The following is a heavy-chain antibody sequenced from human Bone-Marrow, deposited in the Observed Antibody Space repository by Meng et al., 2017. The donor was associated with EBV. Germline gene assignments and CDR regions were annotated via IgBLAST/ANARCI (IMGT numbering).Heavy chain of an antibody. CDR3: AMGLATDFNY. V-gene: IGHV1-46*01. D-gene: IGHD5-12*01. J-gene: IGHJ4*02. Sequence: QVHLVQSGAEVKKPGASVKLSCKASGFRFTSHFIHWVRQAPGQGFEWMGIINPSGGSTSYAQKFQGRVTMTRDTSTSTVYMELSSLRSEDTAVYYCAMGLATDFNYWGQGTLVTVSS. CDR2: INPSGGST. CDR1: GFRFTSHF.